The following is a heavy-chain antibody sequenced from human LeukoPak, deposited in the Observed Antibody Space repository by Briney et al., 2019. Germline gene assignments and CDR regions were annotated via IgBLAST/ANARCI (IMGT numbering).Heavy chain of an antibody. Sequence: PGGSLRLSCAASGFTFSSYWMNWVRQAPGKGLEWVSVIYSGGSTYYADSVKGRFTISRDNSKNTLYLQMNSLRAEDTAVYYCARDRGDYMDVWGKGTTVTISS. CDR2: IYSGGST. V-gene: IGHV3-66*01. D-gene: IGHD3-3*01. CDR3: ARDRGDYMDV. J-gene: IGHJ6*03. CDR1: GFTFSSYW.